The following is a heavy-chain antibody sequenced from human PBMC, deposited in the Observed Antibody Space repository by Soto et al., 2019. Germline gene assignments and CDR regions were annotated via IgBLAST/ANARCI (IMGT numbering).Heavy chain of an antibody. J-gene: IGHJ5*02. CDR1: GFTFSSYS. CDR2: ISSSSSYI. CDR3: ARFGGDIVVVPAASSGWFDP. V-gene: IGHV3-21*01. Sequence: VQLVESGGGLVQPGGSLRLSCAASGFTFSSYSMNWVRQAPGKGLEWVSSISSSSSYIYYADSVKGRFTISRDNAKNSLYLQMNSLRAEDTAVYYCARFGGDIVVVPAASSGWFDPWGQGTLVTVSS. D-gene: IGHD2-2*01.